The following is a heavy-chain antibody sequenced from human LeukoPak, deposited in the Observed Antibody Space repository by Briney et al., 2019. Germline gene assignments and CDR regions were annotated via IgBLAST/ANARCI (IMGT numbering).Heavy chain of an antibody. J-gene: IGHJ5*02. CDR2: VFDSGST. CDR1: AGSISNTNW. V-gene: IGHV4-4*02. Sequence: SETLFLTCSVSAGSISNTNWWGWVRQSPAKGLEWMGEVFDSGSTNYNPSLKSRVTMSVDKSRNQFSLKVTSVTAADTAVYYCFRSQVRNGAYDTFDPWGQGTLVTVSS. CDR3: FRSQVRNGAYDTFDP. D-gene: IGHD5-12*01.